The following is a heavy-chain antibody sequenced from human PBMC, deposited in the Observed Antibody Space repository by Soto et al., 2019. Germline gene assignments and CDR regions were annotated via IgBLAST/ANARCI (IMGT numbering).Heavy chain of an antibody. CDR3: ARRQWLVGGYYYGMDV. CDR2: TSAYNGNT. Sequence: QVQLVQSGAEVKKPGASVKVSCKASGYTFTSYGISWVRQAPGQGLEWMGWTSAYNGNTNYAQKLQGRVTMTTDTSTGTAYMELRSLRSDATAVYYCARRQWLVGGYYYGMDVWGQGTTVTVSS. J-gene: IGHJ6*02. V-gene: IGHV1-18*01. CDR1: GYTFTSYG. D-gene: IGHD6-19*01.